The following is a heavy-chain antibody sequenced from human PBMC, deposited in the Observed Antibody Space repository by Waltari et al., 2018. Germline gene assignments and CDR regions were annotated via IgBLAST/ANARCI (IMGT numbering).Heavy chain of an antibody. CDR2: IKQDGSEK. D-gene: IGHD6-19*01. J-gene: IGHJ3*02. CDR1: GFTFSSYW. V-gene: IGHV3-7*01. Sequence: EVQLVESGGGLVQPGGSLRLSCAASGFTFSSYWMSWVRQAPGKGLEWVSNIKQDGSEKYYLDSVNGRFTISRDNAKNSLYLQMNSLRAEDTAVYYCARLQWLEPNAFDIWGQGTMVTVSS. CDR3: ARLQWLEPNAFDI.